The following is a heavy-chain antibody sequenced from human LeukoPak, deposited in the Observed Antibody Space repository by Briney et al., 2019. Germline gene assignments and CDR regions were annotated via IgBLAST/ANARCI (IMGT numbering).Heavy chain of an antibody. Sequence: PGGSLRLSCAASGFSFSNCSMNWVRQAPGQGLDWVSSISCSSTYIYYADSLAGRCTISRDNVRNSLYLQMNSLRAEDTAVYYCAGDYEGNLAFDIWGQGTMVTVSS. CDR1: GFSFSNCS. J-gene: IGHJ3*02. CDR3: AGDYEGNLAFDI. CDR2: ISCSSTYI. D-gene: IGHD4-23*01. V-gene: IGHV3-21*01.